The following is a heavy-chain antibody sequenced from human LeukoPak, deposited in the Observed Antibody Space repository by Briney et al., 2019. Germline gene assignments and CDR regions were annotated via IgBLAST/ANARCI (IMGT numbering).Heavy chain of an antibody. V-gene: IGHV3-21*01. CDR1: GFDFSTYT. CDR2: ISSSSSYI. Sequence: PGGSLRLSCAASGFDFSTYTMNWVRQAPGKGLEWVSSISSSSSYIYHADSVKGRFTISRDNAKNSMYLQMNSLRAEDTAVYYCTRDPGRCTSTSCYPDYWGQGTLVTVSS. J-gene: IGHJ4*02. CDR3: TRDPGRCTSTSCYPDY. D-gene: IGHD2-2*01.